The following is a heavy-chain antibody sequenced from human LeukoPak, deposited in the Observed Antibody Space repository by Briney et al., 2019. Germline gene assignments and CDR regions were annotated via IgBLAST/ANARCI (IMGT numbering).Heavy chain of an antibody. J-gene: IGHJ4*02. CDR2: IIPIFGTA. D-gene: IGHD1-26*01. CDR1: GGTFSSYA. V-gene: IGHV1-69*13. Sequence: GASVKVSCKASGGTFSSYAISWVRQAPGQGLEWMGGIIPIFGTANYAQKFQGRVTITADESTSTAYMGLSSLRSEDTAVYYCARVEVTSEGSYSPGSYWGQGTLVTVSS. CDR3: ARVEVTSEGSYSPGSY.